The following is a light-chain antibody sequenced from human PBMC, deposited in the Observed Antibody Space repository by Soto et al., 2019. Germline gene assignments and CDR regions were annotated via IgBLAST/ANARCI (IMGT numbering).Light chain of an antibody. Sequence: QSALTQPASVSGSPGQSITISCTGNSSDVGSYNLVSWYQQHPGKAPKLIIYDDNKRPSGVSNLFSGSKSGNTASLTISGRQAEDEADYYCCSYAVTSTFFGGGTKVTVL. CDR2: DDN. V-gene: IGLV2-23*01. CDR1: SSDVGSYNL. J-gene: IGLJ2*01. CDR3: CSYAVTSTF.